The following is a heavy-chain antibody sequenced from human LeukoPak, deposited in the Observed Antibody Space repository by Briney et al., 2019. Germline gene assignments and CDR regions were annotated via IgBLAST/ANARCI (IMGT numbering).Heavy chain of an antibody. CDR1: GGPIYSYY. D-gene: IGHD3-22*01. Sequence: SETPSLTCTVSGGPIYSYYWSWIRQTAGKGLEWIGRLYPGVSTDYNPSLKSRVTMSVDTSKNQFVLKLGAVTAADTAVYYCARLKFYDSTGYTPGHYMDVWGKGTTVTVSS. V-gene: IGHV4-4*07. CDR2: LYPGVST. CDR3: ARLKFYDSTGYTPGHYMDV. J-gene: IGHJ6*03.